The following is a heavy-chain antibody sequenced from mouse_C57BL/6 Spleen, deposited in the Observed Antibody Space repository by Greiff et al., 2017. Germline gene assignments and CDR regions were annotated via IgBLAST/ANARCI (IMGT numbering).Heavy chain of an antibody. CDR1: GFSLTSYG. V-gene: IGHV2-2*01. CDR2: IWSGGST. CDR3: ARSLLSTTVVDWYFDV. Sequence: QVQLQQSGPGLVQPSQSLSITCTVSGFSLTSYGVHWVRQSPGKGLEWLGVIWSGGSTDYNAAFISRLSISKDNSKSQVFFKMNSLQADDTAIYYCARSLLSTTVVDWYFDVWGTGTTVTVSS. D-gene: IGHD1-1*01. J-gene: IGHJ1*03.